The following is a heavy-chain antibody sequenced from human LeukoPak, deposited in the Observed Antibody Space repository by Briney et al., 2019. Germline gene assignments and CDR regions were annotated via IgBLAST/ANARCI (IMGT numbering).Heavy chain of an antibody. CDR3: ARDSVTIFGVVTYTIDY. D-gene: IGHD3-3*01. J-gene: IGHJ4*02. CDR2: ISSSSSYI. V-gene: IGHV3-21*01. CDR1: GFTFSSYS. Sequence: GGSLRLSCAASGFTFSSYSMNWVRQAPGRGLEWVSSISSSSSYIYYADSVKGRFTISRDNAKNSLYLQMNSLRAEDTAVYYCARDSVTIFGVVTYTIDYWGQGTLVTVSS.